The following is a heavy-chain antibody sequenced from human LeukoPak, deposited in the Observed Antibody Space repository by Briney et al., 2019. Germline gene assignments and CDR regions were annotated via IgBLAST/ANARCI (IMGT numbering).Heavy chain of an antibody. CDR1: GGSISSSNW. J-gene: IGHJ3*02. Sequence: SGTLSLTCAVSGGSISSSNWWSWVRQPLGKGLEWIGEIYHSGSTNYNPSLKSRVTISVDKSKNQFSLKLSSVTAADTAVYYCARAPLITIFGVVIADAFDIWGQGTMVTVSS. V-gene: IGHV4-4*02. D-gene: IGHD3-3*01. CDR2: IYHSGST. CDR3: ARAPLITIFGVVIADAFDI.